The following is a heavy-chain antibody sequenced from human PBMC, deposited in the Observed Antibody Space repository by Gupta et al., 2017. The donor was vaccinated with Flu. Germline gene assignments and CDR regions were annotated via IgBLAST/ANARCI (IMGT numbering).Heavy chain of an antibody. CDR3: TKDMTRGGADV. D-gene: IGHD3-10*01. CDR1: GITLQNYA. Sequence: EVQLVESGGGLVQPGRSLRLSCTLSGITLQNYAVHWVRQAPGEGLEWVAGIFLESDNTVEADSVRGRFNIYRDKAKDSLYLQMKSMKGEDSAIYFGTKDMTRGGADVWGKGTTVTVSS. V-gene: IGHV3-9*01. J-gene: IGHJ6*04. CDR2: IFLESDNT.